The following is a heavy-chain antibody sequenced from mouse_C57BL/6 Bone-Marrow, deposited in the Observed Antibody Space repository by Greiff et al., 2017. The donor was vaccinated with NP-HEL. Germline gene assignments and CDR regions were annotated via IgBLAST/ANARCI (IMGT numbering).Heavy chain of an antibody. CDR3: ARGIYYGSSLYYYAMDY. J-gene: IGHJ4*01. D-gene: IGHD1-1*01. CDR1: GFTFSDYY. V-gene: IGHV5-16*01. CDR2: INYDGSST. Sequence: EVKVVESEGGLVQPGSSMKLSCTASGFTFSDYYMAWVRQVPEKGLEWVANINYDGSSTYYLDSLKSRFIISRDNAKNILYLQMSSLKSEDTATYYCARGIYYGSSLYYYAMDYWGQGTSVTVSS.